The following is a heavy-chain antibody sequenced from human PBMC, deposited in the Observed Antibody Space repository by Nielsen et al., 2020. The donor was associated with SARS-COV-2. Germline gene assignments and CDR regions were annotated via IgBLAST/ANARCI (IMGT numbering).Heavy chain of an antibody. Sequence: GGSLRLSCAASGFTFSSYAMSWVRQAPGKGLEWVSAISGSGGSTYYADSVKGRFTISRDNAKNTLYLQMNSLRAEDTAVYYCAGRFLEWLGDYGMDVWGQGTTVTVSS. J-gene: IGHJ6*02. V-gene: IGHV3-23*01. CDR2: ISGSGGST. CDR3: AGRFLEWLGDYGMDV. CDR1: GFTFSSYA. D-gene: IGHD3-3*01.